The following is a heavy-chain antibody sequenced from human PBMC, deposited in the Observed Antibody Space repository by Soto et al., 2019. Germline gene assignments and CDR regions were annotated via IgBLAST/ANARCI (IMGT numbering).Heavy chain of an antibody. CDR3: ARECYGSGSNWFDP. V-gene: IGHV1-69*01. CDR2: IIPIFGSA. CDR1: GGTFSSYA. J-gene: IGHJ5*02. D-gene: IGHD3-10*01. Sequence: QVQLVQSGAEVKKPGSLVKVSCKASGGTFSSYAISWVRQAPGQGLEWMGGIIPIFGSANYAEKFQGRVTNTADESTGTAYMELSRLRSEDTAVYYCARECYGSGSNWFDPWGQRTLVTVSS.